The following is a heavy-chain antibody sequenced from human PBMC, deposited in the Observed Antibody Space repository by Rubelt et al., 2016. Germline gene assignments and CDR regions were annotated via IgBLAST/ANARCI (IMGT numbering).Heavy chain of an antibody. J-gene: IGHJ6*02. CDR3: ARKGYGYGMDV. CDR1: GYTFTSYA. CDR2: INAGNGNT. V-gene: IGHV1-3*01. Sequence: QVQLVQSGAEVKKPGASVKVSCKASGYTFTSYAMHWGRQAPGQRLEWMGGINAGNGNTKYSQKFQGRVTITRDPSPGTAYMELSSLRSEDTAVYYCARKGYGYGMDVWGQGTTVTVSS. D-gene: IGHD3-16*01.